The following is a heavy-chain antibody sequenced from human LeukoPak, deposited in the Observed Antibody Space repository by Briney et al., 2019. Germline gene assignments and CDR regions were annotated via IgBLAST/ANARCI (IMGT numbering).Heavy chain of an antibody. V-gene: IGHV4-4*07. J-gene: IGHJ4*02. CDR3: ARDRYYYDSSGYYQLDY. CDR1: GGSISSYY. CDR2: IHTSGST. Sequence: SETLSLTCTVSGGSISSYYWSWIRQPAGKGLEWIGRIHTSGSTNYNPSLKSRVTMSVDTSKNQFSLKLSSVTAADTAVYYCARDRYYYDSSGYYQLDYWGQGTLVTVSS. D-gene: IGHD3-22*01.